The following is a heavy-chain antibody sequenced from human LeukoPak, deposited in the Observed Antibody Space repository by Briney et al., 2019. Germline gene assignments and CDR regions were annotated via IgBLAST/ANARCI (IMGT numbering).Heavy chain of an antibody. CDR3: ARRLDFFDY. CDR2: ISGSGDST. Sequence: PGGSLRLPCAASGFSFSNYAMSWVRQAPGKGLEWVSGISGSGDSTYYADSVKGRFTISRDNSKNTLYLQMNSLRVEDTALYYCARRLDFFDYWGQGTLVTVSS. CDR1: GFSFSNYA. V-gene: IGHV3-23*01. J-gene: IGHJ4*02. D-gene: IGHD3-16*01.